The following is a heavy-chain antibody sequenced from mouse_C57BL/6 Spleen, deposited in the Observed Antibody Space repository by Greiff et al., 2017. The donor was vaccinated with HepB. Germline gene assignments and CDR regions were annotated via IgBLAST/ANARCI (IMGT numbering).Heavy chain of an antibody. CDR3: ARGVYYSNYGGRAMDY. CDR1: GYAFSSSW. D-gene: IGHD2-5*01. J-gene: IGHJ4*01. CDR2: IYPGDGDT. V-gene: IGHV1-82*01. Sequence: VQLQQSGPELVKPGASVKISCKASGYAFSSSWMNWVKQRPGKGLEWIGRIYPGDGDTNYNGKFKGKATLTADKSSSTAYMQLSSLTSEDSAVYFCARGVYYSNYGGRAMDYWGQGTSVTVSS.